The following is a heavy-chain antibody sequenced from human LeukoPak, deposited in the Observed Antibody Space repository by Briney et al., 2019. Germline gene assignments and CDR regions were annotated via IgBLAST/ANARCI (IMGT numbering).Heavy chain of an antibody. CDR2: IYYSGST. Sequence: SETLSLTCTVSGGSISSYYWSWIRQPPGKGLEWIGYIYYSGSTNYNPSLKSRVTISVDTSKNQFSLKLSSVTAADTAVYYCARPGNYYYYYMDVWGKGTTVTVSS. V-gene: IGHV4-59*01. J-gene: IGHJ6*03. D-gene: IGHD6-13*01. CDR3: ARPGNYYYYYMDV. CDR1: GGSISSYY.